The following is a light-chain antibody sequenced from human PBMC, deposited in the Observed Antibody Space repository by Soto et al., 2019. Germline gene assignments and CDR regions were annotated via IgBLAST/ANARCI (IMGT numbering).Light chain of an antibody. CDR1: QSVSSSF. Sequence: EIVLTQSPGTLSLSPGERATLSCRASQSVSSSFLAWYQQKPGQAPRLLIYGASSRATGIPDRFSGSGSGTDFTLTISSLEPDDFAVYYCQPYDSSPWTFGQGTKVEIK. CDR2: GAS. J-gene: IGKJ1*01. CDR3: QPYDSSPWT. V-gene: IGKV3-20*01.